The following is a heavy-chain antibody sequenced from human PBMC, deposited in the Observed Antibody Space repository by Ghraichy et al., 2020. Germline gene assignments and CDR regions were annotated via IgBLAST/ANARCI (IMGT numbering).Heavy chain of an antibody. CDR2: INSDGRGT. V-gene: IGHV3-74*01. Sequence: GGSLRLSCAASGFSFNNYWIHWVRQAPGKGLVWVSRINSDGRGTIYADSVKGRFTISRDNARNTLYLQMNSLRAEDTAVYYCAREYCRGGRCFFGTGGSHFDYWGQGTLVTVSS. CDR3: AREYCRGGRCFFGTGGSHFDY. D-gene: IGHD2-15*01. CDR1: GFSFNNYW. J-gene: IGHJ4*02.